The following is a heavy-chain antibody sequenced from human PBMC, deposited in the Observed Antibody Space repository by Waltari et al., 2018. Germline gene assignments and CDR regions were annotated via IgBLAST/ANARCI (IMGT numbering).Heavy chain of an antibody. CDR1: GSPITSGYY. CDR3: ANDGECTGGRCYSLGRFDP. J-gene: IGHJ5*02. V-gene: IGHV4-38-2*02. Sequence: QVQLQESGPGLVKPSETLFLTCTVPGSPITSGYYWGWIRQPPGKALEWLANVYYSGSTYYNPSLKSRLTISIDTSRNQFSLKLRSVTAADTAVYYCANDGECTGGRCYSLGRFDPWGQGTLVTVSS. CDR2: VYYSGST. D-gene: IGHD2-15*01.